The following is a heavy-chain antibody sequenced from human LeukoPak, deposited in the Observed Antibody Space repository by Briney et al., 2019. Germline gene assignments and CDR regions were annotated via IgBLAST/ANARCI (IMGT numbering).Heavy chain of an antibody. D-gene: IGHD6-13*01. CDR2: INHSGST. V-gene: IGHV4-34*01. CDR1: GGSFSGYY. Sequence: SETLSLTCAVYGGSFSGYYWSWIRQPPGKGLEWIGEINHSGSTNYNPSLKSRVTISVDTSKNQFSLKLSSVTAADTAVYYCATPGGTYSSSWYTDPYYYYGMDVWGQGTTVTVSS. J-gene: IGHJ6*02. CDR3: ATPGGTYSSSWYTDPYYYYGMDV.